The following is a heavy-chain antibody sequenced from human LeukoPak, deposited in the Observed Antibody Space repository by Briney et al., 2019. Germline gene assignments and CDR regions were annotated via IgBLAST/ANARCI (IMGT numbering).Heavy chain of an antibody. Sequence: SETLSLTCTVSGGSISPYFWSWIRQPAGKGLEYLGRISSTGNPNYNPSLRSRVTMSVDTSKNQFSLNLRSVTAADTAVYYCARGHAAAAGTFDPWGQGTLVTVSS. D-gene: IGHD6-13*01. CDR2: ISSTGNP. CDR3: ARGHAAAAGTFDP. CDR1: GGSISPYF. V-gene: IGHV4-4*07. J-gene: IGHJ5*02.